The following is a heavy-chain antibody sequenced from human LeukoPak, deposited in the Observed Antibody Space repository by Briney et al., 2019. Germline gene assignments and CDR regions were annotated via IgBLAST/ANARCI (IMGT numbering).Heavy chain of an antibody. V-gene: IGHV1-46*01. CDR1: GYTFTSYY. Sequence: ASVKVSCKASGYTFTSYYMHWVRQAPGQGLEWMGIINPSGGSTSYAQKFQGRVTMTRDTSTSTVYMELSSLRSEDTAVYYCAKPGSGYTSFHIWGQGTMVTVSS. D-gene: IGHD3-22*01. CDR3: AKPGSGYTSFHI. CDR2: INPSGGST. J-gene: IGHJ3*02.